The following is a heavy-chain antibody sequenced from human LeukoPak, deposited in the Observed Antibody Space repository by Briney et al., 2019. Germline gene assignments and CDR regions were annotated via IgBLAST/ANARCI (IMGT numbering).Heavy chain of an antibody. CDR2: IIPIFGTA. J-gene: IGHJ4*02. Sequence: ASVKVSCKASGGTFISYAISWVRQAPGQGLEWMGGIIPIFGTANYAQKFQGRVTITADESTSTAYMELSSLRSEDTAVYYCARAPYTFDYYDSSGYFNWGQGTLVTVSS. V-gene: IGHV1-69*13. CDR1: GGTFISYA. CDR3: ARAPYTFDYYDSSGYFN. D-gene: IGHD3-22*01.